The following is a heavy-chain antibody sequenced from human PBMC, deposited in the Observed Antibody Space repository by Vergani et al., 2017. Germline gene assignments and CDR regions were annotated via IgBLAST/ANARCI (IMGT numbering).Heavy chain of an antibody. D-gene: IGHD1-14*01. CDR1: VFTFSSYW. Sequence: EVQLVESGGGLVQPGGSLRLSCAASVFTFSSYWMSWVRQAPGKGMEWVANIKQDGSEKDYVDSVKGRFTISRDNAKNSLYLQMNSLRAEDTAGYYCARAVVSQNPFDYWGQGTLVTVSS. CDR3: ARAVVSQNPFDY. CDR2: IKQDGSEK. V-gene: IGHV3-7*03. J-gene: IGHJ4*02.